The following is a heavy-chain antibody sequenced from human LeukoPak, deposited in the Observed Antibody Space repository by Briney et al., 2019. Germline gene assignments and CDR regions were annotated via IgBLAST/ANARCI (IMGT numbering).Heavy chain of an antibody. CDR2: IYTSGST. J-gene: IGHJ5*02. V-gene: IGHV4-4*07. CDR1: GGSISSYY. CDR3: ARGSAVAGKSWFDP. Sequence: SETLSLTCTVSGGSISSYYWSWIRQPAGKGLEWIGRIYTSGSTNYNPSLKSRVTMSVDTSKNQFSLELSSVTAADTAVYYCARGSAVAGKSWFDPWGQGTLVTVSS. D-gene: IGHD6-19*01.